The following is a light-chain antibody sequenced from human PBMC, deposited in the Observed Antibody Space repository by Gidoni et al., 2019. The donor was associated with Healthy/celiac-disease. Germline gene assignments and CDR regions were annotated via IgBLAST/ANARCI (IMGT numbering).Light chain of an antibody. CDR1: QSVSRY. V-gene: IGKV1-39*01. CDR2: AAS. Sequence: DIQMTQSPSSLSASVGDRVTITCRDSQSVSRYLNWYQPKPGKATKLLIYAASSWQSVVPSRFSGSGSGTDFTLTISSLQPEDFATYYCQQSYSTPLSTFGQGTKLEIK. CDR3: QQSYSTPLST. J-gene: IGKJ2*01.